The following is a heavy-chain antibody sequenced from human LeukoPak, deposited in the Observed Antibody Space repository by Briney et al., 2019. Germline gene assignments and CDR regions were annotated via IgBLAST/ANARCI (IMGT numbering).Heavy chain of an antibody. CDR1: GYSISSGYY. CDR3: ARGTYYYGSGTSLIDY. V-gene: IGHV4-38-2*02. J-gene: IGHJ4*02. CDR2: IYHSGST. Sequence: SETLSLTCTVSGYSISSGYYWGWIRQPPGKGLEWIESIYHSGSTYYNPSLKSRVTISVDTSKNQFSLKLSSVTAADTAVYYCARGTYYYGSGTSLIDYWGQGTLVTVSS. D-gene: IGHD3-10*01.